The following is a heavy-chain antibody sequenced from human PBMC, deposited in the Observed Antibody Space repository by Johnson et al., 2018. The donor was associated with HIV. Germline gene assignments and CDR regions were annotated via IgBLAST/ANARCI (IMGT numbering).Heavy chain of an antibody. J-gene: IGHJ3*02. D-gene: IGHD6-13*01. Sequence: VHLVESGGGVVQPGRSLRLSCAASGFTFSSYAMHWVRQAPGKGLEWVAVISYDGSNKYYADSVKGRFTISRDNSKNTLYLQMNSLRAEDTAVYYCARDRPIAAAGHDAFDIWGQGTMVTVSS. CDR2: ISYDGSNK. CDR1: GFTFSSYA. CDR3: ARDRPIAAAGHDAFDI. V-gene: IGHV3-30*04.